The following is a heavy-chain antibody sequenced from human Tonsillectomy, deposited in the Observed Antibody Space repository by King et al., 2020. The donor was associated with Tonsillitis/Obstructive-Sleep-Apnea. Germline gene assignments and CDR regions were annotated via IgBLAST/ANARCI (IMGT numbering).Heavy chain of an antibody. CDR2: MSYDETKK. D-gene: IGHD2/OR15-2a*01. V-gene: IGHV3-30*04. Sequence: VQLVESGGGVVQPGRSLRLSCVAAGFTVTNYAMHWVRQAPGRGLEWVAVMSYDETKKTSADSVKGRFTISRDNSKNTLYLQMSSLKPEDTAIYYCARDNNCDYWGQGTLVTISS. J-gene: IGHJ4*02. CDR1: GFTVTNYA. CDR3: ARDNNCDY.